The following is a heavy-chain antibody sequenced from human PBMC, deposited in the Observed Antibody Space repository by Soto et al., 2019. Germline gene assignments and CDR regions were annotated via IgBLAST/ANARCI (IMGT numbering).Heavy chain of an antibody. Sequence: GASVKVSCKASGYTFTGYYMHWVRQAPGQGLEWMGWINPNSGGTNYAQKFQGWVTMTRDTSISTAYMELSRLRSDDTAVYYCARDGSRIAAAGSYYYYGMDVWGQGTTVTVSS. CDR3: ARDGSRIAAAGSYYYYGMDV. D-gene: IGHD6-13*01. CDR1: GYTFTGYY. J-gene: IGHJ6*02. V-gene: IGHV1-2*04. CDR2: INPNSGGT.